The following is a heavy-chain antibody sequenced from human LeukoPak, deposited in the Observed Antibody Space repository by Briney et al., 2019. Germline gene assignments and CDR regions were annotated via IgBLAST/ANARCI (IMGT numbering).Heavy chain of an antibody. CDR1: GGTFSSYA. CDR2: IITILGIA. CDR3: ARVPQAAYYDSSGYP. Sequence: SVKVSCKASGGTFSSYAISWVRQAPGQGLEWMGRIITILGIANYAQKFQGRVTITADKSTSTAYMELSSLRSEDTAVYYCARVPQAAYYDSSGYPWGQRTLVTVSS. V-gene: IGHV1-69*04. J-gene: IGHJ5*02. D-gene: IGHD3-22*01.